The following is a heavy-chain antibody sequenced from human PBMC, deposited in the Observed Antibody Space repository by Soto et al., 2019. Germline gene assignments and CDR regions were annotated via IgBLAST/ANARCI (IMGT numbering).Heavy chain of an antibody. CDR3: ARGGSYGGNSGLSYFDY. Sequence: QVQLVESGGGVVQPGRSLRLSCAASGFTFSSYGMHWVRQAPGKGLEWVAVIWYDGSNKYYADSVKGRFTISRDNSKNTLYLQMNRLRAEDTAVYYCARGGSYGGNSGLSYFDYWGQGTLVTVSS. CDR2: IWYDGSNK. D-gene: IGHD4-17*01. CDR1: GFTFSSYG. J-gene: IGHJ4*02. V-gene: IGHV3-33*01.